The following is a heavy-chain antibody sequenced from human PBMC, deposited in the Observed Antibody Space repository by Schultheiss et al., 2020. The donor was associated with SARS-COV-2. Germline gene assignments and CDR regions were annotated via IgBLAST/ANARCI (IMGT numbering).Heavy chain of an antibody. D-gene: IGHD6-13*01. CDR3: TRSQNIAAAKFDY. V-gene: IGHV3-49*04. CDR2: IRSETHGGTT. CDR1: GFTFGDYA. Sequence: GGSLRLSCTASGFTFGDYAMSWVRQAPGKGLEWVGFIRSETHGGTTEYAASVKGRFIISRDDSKSVAYLQMNSLKTEDTAMYYCTRSQNIAAAKFDYWGQGSLVTVSS. J-gene: IGHJ4*02.